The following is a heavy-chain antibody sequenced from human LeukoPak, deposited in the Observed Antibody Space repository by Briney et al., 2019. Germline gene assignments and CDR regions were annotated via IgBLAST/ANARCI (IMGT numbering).Heavy chain of an antibody. J-gene: IGHJ5*02. V-gene: IGHV3-64*04. CDR1: GLSFSNYA. CDR2: ISSNGGST. CDR3: ASKRGYCTTTSCYYSWFDP. D-gene: IGHD2-2*01. Sequence: PGGSLRLSCSASGLSFSNYAMHWVRQAPGKGLEYVSAISSNGGSTYYADSVKGRFTISRDNSKNTLYLQMNSLRAEDTAVYYCASKRGYCTTTSCYYSWFDPWGQGTLVTVSS.